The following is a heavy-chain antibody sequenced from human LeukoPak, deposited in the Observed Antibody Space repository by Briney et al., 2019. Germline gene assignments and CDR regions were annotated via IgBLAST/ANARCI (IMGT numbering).Heavy chain of an antibody. CDR2: INAGNGNT. CDR1: GNTFSSNT. V-gene: IGHV1-3*01. Sequence: ASVKVSCKTSGNTFSSNTINWVRQAPGQRLDWMGWINAGNGNTKYSEKFQGRATITRDTSASTVYMEMSSLRSEDTAVYYCARERPTTTAFHVWGQGTVVTVS. CDR3: ARERPTTTAFHV. D-gene: IGHD1-14*01. J-gene: IGHJ3*01.